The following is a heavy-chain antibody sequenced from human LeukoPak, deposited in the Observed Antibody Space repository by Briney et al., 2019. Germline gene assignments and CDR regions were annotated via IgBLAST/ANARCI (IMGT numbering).Heavy chain of an antibody. CDR1: GGSFSGYY. Sequence: SETLSLTCAVYGGSFSGYYWSWIRQPPGKGLEWIGEINHSGSTNYNPSLKSRVTISVDTSKNQFSLKLSPVTAADTAVYYCASYDSSGYHFDYWGQGTLVTVSS. V-gene: IGHV4-34*01. CDR2: INHSGST. CDR3: ASYDSSGYHFDY. J-gene: IGHJ4*02. D-gene: IGHD3-22*01.